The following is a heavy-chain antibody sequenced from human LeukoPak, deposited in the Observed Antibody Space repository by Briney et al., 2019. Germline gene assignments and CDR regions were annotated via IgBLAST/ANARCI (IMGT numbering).Heavy chain of an antibody. V-gene: IGHV3-23*01. CDR2: TPNADRT. D-gene: IGHD3-22*01. Sequence: PGGSLRLSCGASGFTFGSYGMSWVRQAPGKGLEWVSFTPNADRTSYADSVEGRFTISRDNPRNTLYMQMNSLRDEDTAVYYCAIMHGYYDGSGYWVQWGQGTLVTVSS. CDR3: AIMHGYYDGSGYWVQ. J-gene: IGHJ1*01. CDR1: GFTFGSYG.